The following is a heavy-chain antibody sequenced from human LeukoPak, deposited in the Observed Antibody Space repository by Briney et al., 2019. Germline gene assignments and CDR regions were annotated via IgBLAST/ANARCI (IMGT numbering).Heavy chain of an antibody. CDR2: ISSSSSYI. CDR1: GFTFSSYS. V-gene: IGHV3-21*01. CDR3: AREVEVVPAAHEMSSVGDFYI. J-gene: IGHJ3*02. Sequence: GGSLRLSCAASGFTFSSYSMNWVRQAPGKGLEWVSSISSSSSYIYYADSVKGRFTISRDNAKNSLYLQMNSLRAEDTAVYYCAREVEVVPAAHEMSSVGDFYIWGQGTMVTVSS. D-gene: IGHD2-2*01.